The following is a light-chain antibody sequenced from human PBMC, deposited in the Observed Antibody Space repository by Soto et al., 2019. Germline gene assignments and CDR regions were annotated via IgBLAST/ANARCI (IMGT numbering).Light chain of an antibody. J-gene: IGKJ5*01. CDR2: GAS. CDR1: QSVSSY. V-gene: IGKV3-11*01. CDR3: QQRSNWPPEIT. Sequence: EIVSTQSPATLSLSPGERATLSCRASQSVSSYLAWYQQKPGRAPRLLIYGASSRATGIPARFSGSGSGTGFTLTISSLEPEDVAVYYCQQRSNWPPEITFGQGTRLEIK.